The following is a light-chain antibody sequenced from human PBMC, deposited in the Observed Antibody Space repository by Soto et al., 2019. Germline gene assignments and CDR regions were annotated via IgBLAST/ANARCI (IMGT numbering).Light chain of an antibody. V-gene: IGKV3-20*01. CDR1: QRVPTKY. J-gene: IGKJ4*01. CDR3: QHYGDSPS. CDR2: DVS. Sequence: IVLTQSPGTLSLSPGERATLSCRASQRVPTKYLAWFQQKPGQAPRLLMNDVSTRVTGFPDRFSGSGSETDLTLTISILEPEDVAVYYCQHYGDSPSFGGGTKVEMK.